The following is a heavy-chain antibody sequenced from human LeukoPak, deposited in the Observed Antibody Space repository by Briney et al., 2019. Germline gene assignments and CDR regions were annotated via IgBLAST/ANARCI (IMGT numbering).Heavy chain of an antibody. J-gene: IGHJ6*02. D-gene: IGHD3-3*01. V-gene: IGHV4-31*03. Sequence: PSETLSLTCTVSGGSISSGGYYWGWIRQHPGKGLEWIGYIYYSGSTYYNPSLKSRVTISVDTSKNQFSLKLSSVTAADTAVYYCARAGDYDFWSGYYYYYYGMDVWGQGTTVTVSS. CDR2: IYYSGST. CDR1: GGSISSGGYY. CDR3: ARAGDYDFWSGYYYYYYGMDV.